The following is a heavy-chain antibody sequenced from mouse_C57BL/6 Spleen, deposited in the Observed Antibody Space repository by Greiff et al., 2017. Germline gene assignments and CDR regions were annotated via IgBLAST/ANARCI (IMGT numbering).Heavy chain of an antibody. CDR2: ISSGGDYI. J-gene: IGHJ2*01. CDR1: GFTFSSYA. Sequence: EVKLMESGAGLVKPGASLKISCAASGFTFSSYAMSWVRQTPVKRLEWVAYISSGGDYIYYADTVKGRFTISRDNARNTLYLQMSSLKSEDTAIYYCTRDDYYVDYWGQGATLTVSS. V-gene: IGHV5-9-1*02. CDR3: TRDDYYVDY.